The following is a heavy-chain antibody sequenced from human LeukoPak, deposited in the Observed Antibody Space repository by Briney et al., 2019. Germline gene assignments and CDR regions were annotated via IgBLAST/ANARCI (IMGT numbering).Heavy chain of an antibody. J-gene: IGHJ5*02. D-gene: IGHD6-19*01. CDR1: GGSISSDDYY. CDR3: AATLAVASSFRFDP. CDR2: IYYSGST. Sequence: PSETLSLTCTVSGGSISSDDYYWTWIRQHPGKGLEWIGYIYYSGSTYYNPSLKSRVTISVDTSKNQFSLKLSSVTAADTAVYYCAATLAVASSFRFDPWGQGTLVTVSS. V-gene: IGHV4-31*03.